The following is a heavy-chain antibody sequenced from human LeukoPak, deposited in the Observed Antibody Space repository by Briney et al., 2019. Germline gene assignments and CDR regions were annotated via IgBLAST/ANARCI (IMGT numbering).Heavy chain of an antibody. Sequence: GGSLRLSCAASGLTFSNAWMSWVRQAPGKGLEWVSSISSSSSYIYYADSVKGRFTISRDNAKNSLYLQMNSLRAEDTAVYYCARDPYGYCSSTTCFVLAFDIWGQGTMVTVSS. J-gene: IGHJ3*02. CDR1: GLTFSNAW. CDR3: ARDPYGYCSSTTCFVLAFDI. D-gene: IGHD2-2*01. V-gene: IGHV3-21*01. CDR2: ISSSSSYI.